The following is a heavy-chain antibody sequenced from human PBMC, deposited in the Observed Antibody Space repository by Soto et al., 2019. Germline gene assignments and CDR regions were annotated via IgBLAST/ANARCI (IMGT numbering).Heavy chain of an antibody. V-gene: IGHV1-2*04. CDR2: INPNSGGT. J-gene: IGHJ4*02. CDR3: ARVGSSSEEAFDY. Sequence: ASVNVSCKSSGYTFTGYYIHWVRQAPGQGLEWMGWINPNSGGTNYAQKFQGWVTMTRDTSISTAYMELSRLRSDDTAVYYCARVGSSSEEAFDYWGQGTLVTVSS. D-gene: IGHD6-6*01. CDR1: GYTFTGYY.